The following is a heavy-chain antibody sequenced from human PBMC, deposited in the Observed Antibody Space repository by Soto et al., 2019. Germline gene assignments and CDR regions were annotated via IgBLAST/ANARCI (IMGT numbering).Heavy chain of an antibody. CDR3: ARGISGDAFAI. V-gene: IGHV4-34*01. D-gene: IGHD3-3*02. CDR1: GGSFSGYY. CDR2: INHSGST. Sequence: SETLSLTCAVYGGSFSGYYWSWIRQPPGKGLEWIGEINHSGSTNYNPSLKSRVTISVDTSKNQFSLKLSSVTAADTAVYYCARGISGDAFAICGQGTMVTVSS. J-gene: IGHJ3*02.